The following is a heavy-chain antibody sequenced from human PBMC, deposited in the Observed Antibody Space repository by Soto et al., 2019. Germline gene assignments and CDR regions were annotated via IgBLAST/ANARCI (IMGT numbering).Heavy chain of an antibody. V-gene: IGHV3-23*01. Sequence: LRLSCAASGFTFSSYAMSWVRQAPGKGLEWVSAIDGGGGSSFYADSVKGRFTISRDNSKNTLYLQMNSLRADDTAVYYCAKYYYDSGTFSFDYWGQGTLVTV. CDR2: IDGGGGSS. CDR1: GFTFSSYA. CDR3: AKYYYDSGTFSFDY. J-gene: IGHJ4*02. D-gene: IGHD3-22*01.